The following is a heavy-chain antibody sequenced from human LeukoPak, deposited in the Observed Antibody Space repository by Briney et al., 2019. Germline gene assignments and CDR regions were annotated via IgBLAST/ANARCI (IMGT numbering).Heavy chain of an antibody. D-gene: IGHD3-22*01. CDR2: IKGDGSYK. Sequence: GGSLRLSYAASGFTFSNYWMSWVRQAPGKGLEWVANIKGDGSYKYYVDSVKGRFTISRDNAKSSLYLQMNTLRAEDTAVYYCATSSDSSGNDWGQGTLVTVSS. CDR1: GFTFSNYW. J-gene: IGHJ4*02. CDR3: ATSSDSSGND. V-gene: IGHV3-7*03.